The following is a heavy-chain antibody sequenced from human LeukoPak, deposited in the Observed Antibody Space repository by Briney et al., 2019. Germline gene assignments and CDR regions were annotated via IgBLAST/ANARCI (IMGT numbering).Heavy chain of an antibody. J-gene: IGHJ4*02. Sequence: PGGSLRLSCAASGFTFDDYGMSWVRQAPGKGLEWVSGINWNGGSTGYADSVKGRFTISRDNARNSVFLQLNSLRAEDTALYYCARGRGWVDHWGQGTLVTVSS. CDR3: ARGRGWVDH. D-gene: IGHD3-16*01. CDR1: GFTFDDYG. CDR2: INWNGGST. V-gene: IGHV3-20*04.